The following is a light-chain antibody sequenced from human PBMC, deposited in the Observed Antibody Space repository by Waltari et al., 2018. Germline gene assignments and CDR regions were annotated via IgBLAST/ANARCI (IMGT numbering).Light chain of an antibody. CDR3: MQPLQTPRT. V-gene: IGKV2-28*01. CDR2: LGS. CDR1: QSLLDSNGYHY. Sequence: DIVMTQSPLSLPVTPGEPASISCRSSQSLLDSNGYHYLDWYLQKPGQAPQLLIYLGSNRASGVPDRFSGSGSGTDCTLKISRVEAEDVGVYYCMQPLQTPRTFGQGTRLEIK. J-gene: IGKJ5*01.